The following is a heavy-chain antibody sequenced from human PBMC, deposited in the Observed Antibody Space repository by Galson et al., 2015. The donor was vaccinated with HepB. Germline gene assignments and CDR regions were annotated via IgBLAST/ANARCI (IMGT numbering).Heavy chain of an antibody. J-gene: IGHJ6*02. V-gene: IGHV3-23*01. CDR2: ISGSGGGT. CDR3: AKKIRQQLLPNYYGMDV. Sequence: SLRLSCAASGFTFSTYAMSWVRQAPGKGLEWVSVISGSGGGTYYADSVKGRFTISRDNSKNTLYLQMNSLRAEDTAVYYCAKKIRQQLLPNYYGMDVWGQGTTVTVSS. CDR1: GFTFSTYA. D-gene: IGHD6-13*01.